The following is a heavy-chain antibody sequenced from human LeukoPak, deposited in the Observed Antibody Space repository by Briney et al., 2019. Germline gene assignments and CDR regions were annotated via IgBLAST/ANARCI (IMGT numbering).Heavy chain of an antibody. CDR1: GFTFSSYA. CDR3: AKDPHTAYCGGDCPDDAFDI. J-gene: IGHJ3*02. D-gene: IGHD2-21*02. CDR2: ISYDGSNK. Sequence: GGSLRLSCAASGFTFSSYAMHWVRQAPGKGLEWVAVISYDGSNKYYADSVKGRFTISRDNSKNTLYLQMNSLRAEDTAVYYCAKDPHTAYCGGDCPDDAFDIWGQGTMVTVSS. V-gene: IGHV3-30-3*01.